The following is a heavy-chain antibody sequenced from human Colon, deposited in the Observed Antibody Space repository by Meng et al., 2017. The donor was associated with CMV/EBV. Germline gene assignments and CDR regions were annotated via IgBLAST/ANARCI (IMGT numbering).Heavy chain of an antibody. CDR2: IYSGGST. CDR1: GFTVSSNY. Sequence: GESLKISCVASGFTVSSNYMSWVRQAPGKGLEWVSVIYSGGSTYYADSVKGRFTISRDNSKNTLYLQMNSLRAEDTAVYYCARDPRRRDFWSGYPRYYYYYGMDVWGQGTTVTVSS. D-gene: IGHD3-3*01. J-gene: IGHJ6*02. V-gene: IGHV3-66*02. CDR3: ARDPRRRDFWSGYPRYYYYYGMDV.